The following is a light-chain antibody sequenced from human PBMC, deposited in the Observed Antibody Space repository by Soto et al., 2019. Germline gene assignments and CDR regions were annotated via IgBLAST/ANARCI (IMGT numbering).Light chain of an antibody. CDR1: SSDICGYDY. Sequence: QSVLTQPPSASGSPGQSVTISCTGTSSDICGYDYVSWYQQHPGKAPKLIIYEVSKRPSGVPDRFSGSKSGNTASLTVSGLQAEDEADYYCSSYAGSNNLVFAGGTKLTVL. V-gene: IGLV2-8*01. J-gene: IGLJ3*02. CDR3: SSYAGSNNLV. CDR2: EVS.